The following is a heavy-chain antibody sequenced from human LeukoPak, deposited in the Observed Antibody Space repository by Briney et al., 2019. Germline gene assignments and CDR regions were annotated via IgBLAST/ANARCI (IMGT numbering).Heavy chain of an antibody. J-gene: IGHJ4*02. V-gene: IGHV3-11*01. CDR2: IRSSGSTI. Sequence: GGSLRLSCAASGFTFSDYYMSWIRQAPGKGLEWVSYIRSSGSTIYYADSAKGRFTISRDNAKNSLYLQMNSLRAEDTAVYYCASNNKEPRDYWGQGTLVTVSS. D-gene: IGHD1-14*01. CDR3: ASNNKEPRDY. CDR1: GFTFSDYY.